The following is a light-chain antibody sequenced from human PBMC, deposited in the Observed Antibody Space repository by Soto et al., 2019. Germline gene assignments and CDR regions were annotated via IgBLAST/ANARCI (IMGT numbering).Light chain of an antibody. Sequence: QSILTQPPSASVAPGQRVSISCSGSNSNIAKNKVYWYQQLPGTAPKLLIFRNDQRPSGVPDRFSGSKSGSSASLAISGLRSEDEAVYYCSSWDDRSATLVFGGGTKVTVL. CDR3: SSWDDRSATLV. CDR2: RND. J-gene: IGLJ2*01. V-gene: IGLV1-47*01. CDR1: NSNIAKNK.